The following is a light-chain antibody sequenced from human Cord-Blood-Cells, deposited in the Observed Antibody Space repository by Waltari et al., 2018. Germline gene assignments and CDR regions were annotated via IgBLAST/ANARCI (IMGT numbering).Light chain of an antibody. CDR2: GKN. J-gene: IGLJ3*02. CDR3: ISRDSSGNHWV. V-gene: IGLV3-19*01. Sequence: QKPGQAPILVIYGKNNRPSGIPHRFSGASSGNTASLTTTGAQAEDAADYYCISRDSSGNHWVFGGGTKLTVL.